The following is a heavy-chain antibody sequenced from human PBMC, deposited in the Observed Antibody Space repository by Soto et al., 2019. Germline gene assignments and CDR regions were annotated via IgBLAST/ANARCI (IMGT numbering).Heavy chain of an antibody. V-gene: IGHV4-31*03. CDR3: ARVRVATMFGTGHYYYYGMDV. J-gene: IGHJ6*02. CDR2: IYYSGST. D-gene: IGHD5-12*01. CDR1: GGSISSGGYY. Sequence: PSETLSLTCTVSGGSISSGGYYWSWIRQHPGKGLEWIGYIYYSGSTYYNPSLKSRVTISVDTSKNQFSLKLSSVTAADTAVYYCARVRVATMFGTGHYYYYGMDVWGQGTTVTVSS.